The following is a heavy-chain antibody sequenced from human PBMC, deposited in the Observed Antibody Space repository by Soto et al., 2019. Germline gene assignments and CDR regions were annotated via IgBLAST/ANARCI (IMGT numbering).Heavy chain of an antibody. Sequence: QAGGSLRLSCAASGFTFSSYGMHWVRQAPGKGLEWVAVIWYDGSNKYYADSVKGRFTISRDNSKNTLYLQMNSLRAEDTAVYYCAREPERYSYGIDYWGQGTLVTVSS. D-gene: IGHD5-18*01. V-gene: IGHV3-33*01. CDR2: IWYDGSNK. CDR1: GFTFSSYG. CDR3: AREPERYSYGIDY. J-gene: IGHJ4*02.